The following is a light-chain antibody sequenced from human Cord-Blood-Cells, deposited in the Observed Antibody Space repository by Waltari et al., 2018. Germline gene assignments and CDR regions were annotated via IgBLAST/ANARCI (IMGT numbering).Light chain of an antibody. J-gene: IGKJ1*01. CDR1: QSVSSSY. CDR3: QQYGSSPWT. V-gene: IGKV3-20*01. Sequence: IVLTHSPGTLSVSPGERATLACRASQSVSSSYLAWYQQKPGQAPRLLIYGASSRATGIPDRFSGSGSGTDFTLTISRLEPEDFAVYYCQQYGSSPWTFGQGTKVEIK. CDR2: GAS.